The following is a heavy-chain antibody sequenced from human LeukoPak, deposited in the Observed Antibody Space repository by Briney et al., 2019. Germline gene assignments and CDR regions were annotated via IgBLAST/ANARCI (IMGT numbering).Heavy chain of an antibody. CDR1: GFTFSSYE. CDR3: ARGPYYDYVWGSYRYEYFDY. V-gene: IGHV3-48*03. CDR2: ISSSGSTI. Sequence: RGGSLRLSCAPSGFTFSSYEMNWVRQAPGKGLEWVSYISSSGSTIYYADSVKGRFTLSRDNAKNSLYLQMNSLRAEDTAVYYCARGPYYDYVWGSYRYEYFDYWGQGTLVTVSS. J-gene: IGHJ4*02. D-gene: IGHD3-16*02.